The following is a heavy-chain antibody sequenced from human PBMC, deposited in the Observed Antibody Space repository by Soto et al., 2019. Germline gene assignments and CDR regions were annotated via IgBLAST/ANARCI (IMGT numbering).Heavy chain of an antibody. V-gene: IGHV4-34*01. J-gene: IGHJ6*02. CDR1: GGSFSGYY. CDR3: ARGKVAYGDYYYYGMDV. D-gene: IGHD4-17*01. Sequence: QVQLQQWGAGLLKPSETLSLTCAVYGGSFSGYYWSWIRQPPGKGLEWIGEINHSGRTNYNPSLKSRVTISVDPSKYQFSLKLSSVTAADTAVYYCARGKVAYGDYYYYGMDVWGQGTTVTVSS. CDR2: INHSGRT.